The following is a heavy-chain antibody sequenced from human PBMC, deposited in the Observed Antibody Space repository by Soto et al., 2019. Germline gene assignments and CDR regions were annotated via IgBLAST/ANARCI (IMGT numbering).Heavy chain of an antibody. CDR3: AKDGYCISTSCPPYYYGMDV. V-gene: IGHV3-30*02. Sequence: GGSLRLSCAASVFTFSSYGMHWVRQAPGKGLEWVAVIWYDGSNKYYADSVKGRFTISRDNSKNTLYLQMNSLRAEDTAVYYCAKDGYCISTSCPPYYYGMDVWGQGTTVTVSS. CDR1: VFTFSSYG. D-gene: IGHD2-2*03. J-gene: IGHJ6*02. CDR2: IWYDGSNK.